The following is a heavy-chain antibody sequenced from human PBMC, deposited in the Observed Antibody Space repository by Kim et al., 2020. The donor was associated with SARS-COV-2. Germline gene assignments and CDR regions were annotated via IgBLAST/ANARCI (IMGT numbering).Heavy chain of an antibody. Sequence: GGSLRLSCAASGFTFSSYWMHWVRQAPGKGLAWVSRIKSDGTGIYYVDSLKGRFTISRDNTKNTLYLQMSSLEAEDTAVYFCARGMGPGIADNWGQGTLV. CDR1: GFTFSSYW. J-gene: IGHJ1*01. CDR2: IKSDGTGI. D-gene: IGHD6-13*01. CDR3: ARGMGPGIADN. V-gene: IGHV3-74*01.